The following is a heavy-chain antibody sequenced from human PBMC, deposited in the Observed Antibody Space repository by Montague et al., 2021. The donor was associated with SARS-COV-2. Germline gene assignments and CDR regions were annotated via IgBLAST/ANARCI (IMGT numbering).Heavy chain of an antibody. D-gene: IGHD3-10*01. CDR3: ARRLYSFGSGTYRD. V-gene: IGHV4-34*01. CDR2: INHSGNT. Sequence: SETLSLTCTVPGGSFIGYYWGWIRQPPGKGLEWIGEINHSGNTQYNPSLKSRLTMSLDTSRTHISLQVTSVTAADTAVYFCARRLYSFGSGTYRDWGQGTLVTVSS. J-gene: IGHJ4*02. CDR1: GGSFIGYY.